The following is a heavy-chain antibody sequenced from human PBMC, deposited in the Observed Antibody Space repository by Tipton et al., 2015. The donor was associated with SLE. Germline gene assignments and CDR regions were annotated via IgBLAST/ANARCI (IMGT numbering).Heavy chain of an antibody. D-gene: IGHD2-2*01. J-gene: IGHJ6*02. V-gene: IGHV5-51*03. Sequence: VQLVQSGAEVKKPGESLRISCKGSGYFFDTYWIAWVRQMPGKGLEWMGIIFPDDSDSRYSPSFQGHVTISVDKSTNTADLKWISLKASDTAMYYCARMNSIGDCSSISCPNGMDIWGQGTTVTVSS. CDR1: GYFFDTYW. CDR2: IFPDDSDS. CDR3: ARMNSIGDCSSISCPNGMDI.